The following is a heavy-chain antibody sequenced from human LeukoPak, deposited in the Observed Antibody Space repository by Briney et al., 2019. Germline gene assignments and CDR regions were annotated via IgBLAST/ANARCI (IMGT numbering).Heavy chain of an antibody. CDR1: VGFFRGYY. Sequence: PSETLSLTCTVSVGFFRGYYWRWVRQPPGKGLEWIGEINHSGNPNYNPSLKSRLTISVDTSRNQLSLKLSSVTAADTGVYYCARGLTHWGQGTLVTVSS. CDR2: INHSGNP. V-gene: IGHV4-34*01. CDR3: ARGLTH. J-gene: IGHJ4*02.